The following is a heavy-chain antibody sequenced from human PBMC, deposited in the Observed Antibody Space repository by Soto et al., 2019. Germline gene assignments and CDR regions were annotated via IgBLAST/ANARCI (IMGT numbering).Heavy chain of an antibody. V-gene: IGHV4-59*01. CDR2: IYYSGST. CDR1: GGSISSYY. J-gene: IGHJ4*02. CDR3: ARDPRP. Sequence: SETLSHTCPFSGGSISSYYWSWIRQPPGKGLEWIGYIYYSGSTNYNPSLKSRVTISVDTSKNQFSLKLSSVTAADTAVYYCARDPRPWGQGTLVTVSS.